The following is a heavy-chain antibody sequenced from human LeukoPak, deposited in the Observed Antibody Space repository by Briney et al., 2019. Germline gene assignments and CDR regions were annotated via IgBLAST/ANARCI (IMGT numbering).Heavy chain of an antibody. CDR1: GFNFSSYA. CDR3: AKDYDFWSGYYNYFDY. CDR2: ISSNGGST. V-gene: IGHV3-64*01. D-gene: IGHD3-3*01. J-gene: IGHJ4*02. Sequence: GGSLRLSCAASGFNFSSYAMHWVRQAPGEGLEYVSAISSNGGSTYYANSVKGRFTISRDNSKNTLYLQMNSLRAEDTAVYYCAKDYDFWSGYYNYFDYWGQGTLVTVSS.